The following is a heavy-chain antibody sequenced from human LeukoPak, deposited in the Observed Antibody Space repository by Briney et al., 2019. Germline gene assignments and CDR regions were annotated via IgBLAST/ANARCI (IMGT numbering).Heavy chain of an antibody. CDR3: ARDLSGSMDV. CDR1: GGSISSSSYY. Sequence: NPSETLSLTCIVSGGSISSSSYYWGWIRQPPGKGLEWIGSIYYRGSTYFNPSLKSRVTISVDTSQNQFSLKLSAVTAADTAVYYCARDLSGSMDVWGKGTTVTVSS. V-gene: IGHV4-39*07. D-gene: IGHD6-25*01. J-gene: IGHJ6*03. CDR2: IYYRGST.